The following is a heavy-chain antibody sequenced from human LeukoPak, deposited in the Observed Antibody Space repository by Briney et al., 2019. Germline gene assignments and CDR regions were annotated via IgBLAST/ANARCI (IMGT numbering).Heavy chain of an antibody. CDR3: ARRYCSGGSCYYFYY. J-gene: IGHJ4*02. CDR2: ISAYNGNT. D-gene: IGHD2-15*01. CDR1: GYTFTSYG. V-gene: IGHV1-18*01. Sequence: ASVKVSCKASGYTFTSYGISWVRQAPGQGLEWMGWISAYNGNTNYAQKLQDRVTMTKDTSTSTAYMELRSLRSEDTAVYYCARRYCSGGSCYYFYYWGQGTLVTVSS.